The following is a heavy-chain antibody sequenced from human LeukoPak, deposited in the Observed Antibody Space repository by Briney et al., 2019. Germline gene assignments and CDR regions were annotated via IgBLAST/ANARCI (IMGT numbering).Heavy chain of an antibody. CDR2: MYTSGST. CDR3: ARAVAGFYFDY. J-gene: IGHJ4*02. V-gene: IGHV4-4*07. D-gene: IGHD6-19*01. Sequence: TSETLSLTCTVSGGSISTFYWSWIRHPAGKGLVWIGRMYTSGSTNYNPSLKSRVTMSVDTSKNQFSLKLSPVTAADTAVYYCARAVAGFYFDYWGQGTLVTVSS. CDR1: GGSISTFY.